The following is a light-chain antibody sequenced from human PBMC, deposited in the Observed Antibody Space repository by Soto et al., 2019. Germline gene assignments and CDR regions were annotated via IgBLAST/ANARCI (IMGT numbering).Light chain of an antibody. J-gene: IGLJ1*01. V-gene: IGLV2-23*01. CDR1: SSDVGSYNL. CDR2: ESS. Sequence: QSALTQPASVSGSPGQSITISCTGTSSDVGSYNLVSWYQQHPGKAPKVMIYESSKRPSGVSNRFSGSKSGNMASLTISGLQAEDEADYYCFSYAGSSTYVFGTGTKVTVL. CDR3: FSYAGSSTYV.